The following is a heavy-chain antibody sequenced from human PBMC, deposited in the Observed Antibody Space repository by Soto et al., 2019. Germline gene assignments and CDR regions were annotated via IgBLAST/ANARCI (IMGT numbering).Heavy chain of an antibody. CDR3: ARDSDYYDSSGYYLFDY. Sequence: GGSLRLSCAASGFTVSSNYMSWVRQAPGKGLEWVSVITSGGSAYYADSVKGRFTISRDNSQNTLYLQMNSLRAEDTAVYYCARDSDYYDSSGYYLFDYWGQGTLVTVSS. D-gene: IGHD3-22*01. V-gene: IGHV3-66*02. J-gene: IGHJ4*02. CDR1: GFTVSSNY. CDR2: ITSGGSA.